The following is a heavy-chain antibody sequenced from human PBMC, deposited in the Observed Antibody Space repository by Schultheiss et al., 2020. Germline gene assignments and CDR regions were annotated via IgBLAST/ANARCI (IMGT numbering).Heavy chain of an antibody. J-gene: IGHJ5*02. D-gene: IGHD3-10*01. CDR2: IIPIFGTA. V-gene: IGHV1-69*05. CDR1: GGTFSSYA. CDR3: ARVLTMVRGNWRWFDP. Sequence: SVKVSCKASGGTFSSYAISWVRQAPGQGLEWMGGIIPIFGTANYAQKFQGRVTMTTDTSTSTAYMELRSLRSDDTAVYYCARVLTMVRGNWRWFDPWGEGSL.